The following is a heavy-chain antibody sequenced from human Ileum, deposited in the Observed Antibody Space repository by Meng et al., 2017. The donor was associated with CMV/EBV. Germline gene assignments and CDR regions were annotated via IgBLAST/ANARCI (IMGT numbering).Heavy chain of an antibody. D-gene: IGHD6-19*01. Sequence: GGSLRLSCAASGFTFTDHAMHWVRQATGKGLEWVTYIRHDGSDKYYSDSVKGRFTISRDNSKNMVFLQMNGLRAEDTAVYYCAQDLQDSTGWYFAFDIWGQGTMVTVSS. V-gene: IGHV3-30*02. CDR2: IRHDGSDK. CDR3: AQDLQDSTGWYFAFDI. CDR1: GFTFTDHA. J-gene: IGHJ3*02.